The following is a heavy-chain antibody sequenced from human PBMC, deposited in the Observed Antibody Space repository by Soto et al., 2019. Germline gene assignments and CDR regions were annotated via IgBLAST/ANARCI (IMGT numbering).Heavy chain of an antibody. CDR1: GGSISSGGYS. Sequence: PSETLSLTCAVSGGSISSGGYSWSWIRQPPGKGLEWIGYIYHSGSTYYNPSLKSRVTISVDRSKNQFSLKLSSVTAADTAVYYCARGQAGSGLLDYWGQGTLVTVSS. J-gene: IGHJ4*02. V-gene: IGHV4-30-2*01. D-gene: IGHD2-15*01. CDR2: IYHSGST. CDR3: ARGQAGSGLLDY.